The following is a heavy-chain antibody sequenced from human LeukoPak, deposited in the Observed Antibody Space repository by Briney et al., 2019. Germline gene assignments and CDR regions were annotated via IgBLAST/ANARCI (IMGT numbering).Heavy chain of an antibody. D-gene: IGHD3-10*01. J-gene: IGHJ4*02. CDR3: AKYGSGSYYNGLF. Sequence: GGSLRLSCAASGFTFSSYQMIWVRQAPGKGLEWVSYISSSGGTIYQADSVKGRFTISRDNAKNSLYLQMNSLRAEDTAIYYCAKYGSGSYYNGLFWGQGTLVTVSS. CDR1: GFTFSSYQ. V-gene: IGHV3-48*03. CDR2: ISSSGGTI.